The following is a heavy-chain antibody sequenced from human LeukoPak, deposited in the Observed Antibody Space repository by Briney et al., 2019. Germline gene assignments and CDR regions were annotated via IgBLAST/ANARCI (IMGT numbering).Heavy chain of an antibody. J-gene: IGHJ5*02. V-gene: IGHV3-33*01. CDR3: ARYYDSSGYMWFDP. Sequence: GGSPRLSCAASGFTFSSYGMHWVRQAPGKGLEWVAVIWYDGSNKYYADSVKGRFTISRDNSKNTLHLQMNSLRAEDTAVYYCARYYDSSGYMWFDPWGQGTLVTVSS. CDR1: GFTFSSYG. D-gene: IGHD3-22*01. CDR2: IWYDGSNK.